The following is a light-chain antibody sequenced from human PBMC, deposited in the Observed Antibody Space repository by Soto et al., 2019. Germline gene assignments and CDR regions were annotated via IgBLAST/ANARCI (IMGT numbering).Light chain of an antibody. CDR1: NIGSKS. J-gene: IGLJ1*01. Sequence: SYELTQPPSVSVAPGQTARITCGGDNIGSKSVHWYQQKPGQAPVLVVYNDRDRPSGIPERFSGSNSGNTATLTISRVEAGDEADYYCHVWDSNSDHREVFGNGTKLTVL. CDR2: NDR. V-gene: IGLV3-21*02. CDR3: HVWDSNSDHREV.